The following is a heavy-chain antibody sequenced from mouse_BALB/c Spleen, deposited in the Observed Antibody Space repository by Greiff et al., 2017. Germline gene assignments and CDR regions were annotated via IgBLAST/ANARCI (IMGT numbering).Heavy chain of an antibody. J-gene: IGHJ3*01. Sequence: EVMLVESGGGLVKPGGSLKLSCVASGFTFSSYAMSWVRQTPEKRLEWVASISSGGSTYYPDSVKGRFTIARDNARNILYLQMNSLRSEDTAMYYCARGAYEYDAYWGQGTLVTVSA. V-gene: IGHV5-6-5*01. CDR2: ISSGGST. CDR1: GFTFSSYA. D-gene: IGHD2-4*01. CDR3: ARGAYEYDAY.